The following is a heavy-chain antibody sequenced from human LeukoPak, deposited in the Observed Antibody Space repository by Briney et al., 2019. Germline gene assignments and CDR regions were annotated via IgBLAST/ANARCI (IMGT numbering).Heavy chain of an antibody. CDR1: GFNLDDNA. J-gene: IGHJ5*02. CDR2: LSWNGGNV. Sequence: PGGSLRLSCVASGFNLDDNAMHLVRQAPGKGLEWAIGLSWNGGNVGYADSVKGRVTVSRDNAKSSLYLQLSSLRPEDTALYYCAKGASVWLLESRSDPWGQGTLVTGSS. CDR3: AKGASVWLLESRSDP. V-gene: IGHV3-9*01. D-gene: IGHD4-23*01.